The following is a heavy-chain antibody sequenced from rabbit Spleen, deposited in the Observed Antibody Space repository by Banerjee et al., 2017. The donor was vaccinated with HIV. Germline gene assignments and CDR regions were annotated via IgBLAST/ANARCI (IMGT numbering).Heavy chain of an antibody. CDR1: GFGFSSYY. Sequence: QLVESGGGLVQPGGSLKLSCKASGFGFSSYYMNWVRQAPGKGLEWIGYIDPVFGTTYYATWVSGRFTISSHNAQNTLYLQLNSLTAADTATYFCVRDLGYDDYSEKGYFNLWGPGTLVTVS. V-gene: IGHV1S7*01. J-gene: IGHJ4*01. CDR3: VRDLGYDDYSEKGYFNL. CDR2: IDPVFGTT. D-gene: IGHD2-1*01.